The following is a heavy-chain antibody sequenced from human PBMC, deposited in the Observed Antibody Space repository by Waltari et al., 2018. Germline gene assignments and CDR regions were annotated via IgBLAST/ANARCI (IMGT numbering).Heavy chain of an antibody. CDR3: ASYCSSTSCYTKGFDY. J-gene: IGHJ4*02. CDR2: ISSSSYK. CDR1: GFTFSHYD. Sequence: EVQLVESGGGLVKPGESLSLSWAASGFTFSHYDLNWVRQAPGKGLEWVSSISSSSYKYYADSAKGRFTISRDNAKNSLNLQMNSLRAEDTAVYYCASYCSSTSCYTKGFDYWGQGTLVTVSS. V-gene: IGHV3-21*01. D-gene: IGHD2-2*02.